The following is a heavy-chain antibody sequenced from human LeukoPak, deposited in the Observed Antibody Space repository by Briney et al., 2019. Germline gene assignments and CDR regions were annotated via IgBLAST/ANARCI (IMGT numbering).Heavy chain of an antibody. V-gene: IGHV4-59*01. CDR2: IYYSGST. Sequence: SETLSLTCTVSGGSISSYYWSWIRQPPGKGLEWIGYIYYSGSTNYNPSLKSRVTISVDTSKNQFSLKLSSATAADTAVYYCARGSSYYDFWSGYYTDDYYYYYMDVWGKGTTVTVSS. CDR1: GGSISSYY. D-gene: IGHD3-3*01. CDR3: ARGSSYYDFWSGYYTDDYYYYYMDV. J-gene: IGHJ6*03.